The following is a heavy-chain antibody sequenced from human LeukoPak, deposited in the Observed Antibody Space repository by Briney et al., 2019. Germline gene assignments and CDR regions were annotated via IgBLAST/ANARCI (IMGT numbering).Heavy chain of an antibody. CDR3: AKVAAAGYYFDY. CDR2: ISSSGSTI. Sequence: PGGSLRLSCAASGFTFSDYYMSWIRQAPGKGLEWVSYISSSGSTIFYADSVKGRFTISRDNAKNSLYLQMNSLRAEDTAVYYCAKVAAAGYYFDYWGQGTLVTVSS. V-gene: IGHV3-11*01. CDR1: GFTFSDYY. D-gene: IGHD6-13*01. J-gene: IGHJ4*02.